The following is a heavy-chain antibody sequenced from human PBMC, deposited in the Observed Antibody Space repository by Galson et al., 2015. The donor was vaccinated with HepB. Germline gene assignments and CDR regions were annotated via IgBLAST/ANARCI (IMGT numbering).Heavy chain of an antibody. V-gene: IGHV1-18*01. CDR2: ISAYNGNT. CDR1: GYTFTSYG. D-gene: IGHD3-3*01. J-gene: IGHJ5*02. Sequence: SVKVSCKASGYTFTSYGISWVRQAPGQGLEWMGWISAYNGNTNYAQKLQGRVTMTTDTSTSTAYMELRSLRSDDTAVYYCARELSKITIFGVVIPNTYNWFDPWGQGTLVTVSS. CDR3: ARELSKITIFGVVIPNTYNWFDP.